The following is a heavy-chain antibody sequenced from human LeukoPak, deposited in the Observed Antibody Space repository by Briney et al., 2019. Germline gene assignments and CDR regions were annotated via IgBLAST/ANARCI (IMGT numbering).Heavy chain of an antibody. J-gene: IGHJ4*02. D-gene: IGHD6-13*01. CDR1: GGSFSSYA. CDR3: ARDLPYSSSWESIDY. Sequence: SVKVSCKASGGSFSSYAISWVRQAPGQGLEWMGGIIPIFGTANYAQKFQGRVTITADESTSTAYMELSSLRSDDTAVYYCARDLPYSSSWESIDYWGQGTLVTVSS. V-gene: IGHV1-69*13. CDR2: IIPIFGTA.